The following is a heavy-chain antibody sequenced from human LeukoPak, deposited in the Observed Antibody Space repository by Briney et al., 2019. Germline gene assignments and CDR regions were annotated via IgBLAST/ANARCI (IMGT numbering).Heavy chain of an antibody. D-gene: IGHD1-1*01. CDR2: INPSGGST. CDR3: ARDLEQDGGY. Sequence: ASVKVSCKASGYTFASYGISWVRQAPGQGLEWMGIINPSGGSTSYAQKFQGRVTVTRDTSTSTVYMELSSLRSEDTAVYYCARDLEQDGGYWGQGTLVTVSS. CDR1: GYTFASYG. J-gene: IGHJ4*02. V-gene: IGHV1-46*01.